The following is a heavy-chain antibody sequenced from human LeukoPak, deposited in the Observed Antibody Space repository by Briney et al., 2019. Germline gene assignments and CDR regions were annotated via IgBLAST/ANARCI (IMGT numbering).Heavy chain of an antibody. D-gene: IGHD1-26*01. CDR1: GYTFTGYY. CDR2: INLNSGGT. CDR3: ARDQEWELLPTSDASTDAFDI. V-gene: IGHV1-2*02. J-gene: IGHJ3*02. Sequence: ASVKVSCKASGYTFTGYYMHWVRQAPGQGLEWMGWINLNSGGTNYAQKFQGRVTMTRDTSISTAYMELSRLRSDDTAVYYCARDQEWELLPTSDASTDAFDIWGQGTMVTVSS.